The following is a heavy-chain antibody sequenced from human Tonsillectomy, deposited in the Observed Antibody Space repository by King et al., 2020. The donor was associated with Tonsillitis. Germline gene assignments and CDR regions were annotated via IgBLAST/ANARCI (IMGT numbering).Heavy chain of an antibody. CDR2: IYSSGST. CDR1: GGSISRGDDY. J-gene: IGHJ5*01. V-gene: IGHV4-30-4*08. D-gene: IGHD3-10*01. CDR3: AKGYCSGSYLGPKRFDS. Sequence: VQLQESGPRLVMPSQTLSLTCTVSGGSISRGDDYWSWIRQSPGKGPEWIGYIYSSGSTYYNSSLKSRVTISINTSKTQFSLKMRSVTVADTAVYYCAKGYCSGSYLGPKRFDSWGQGISVSLSS.